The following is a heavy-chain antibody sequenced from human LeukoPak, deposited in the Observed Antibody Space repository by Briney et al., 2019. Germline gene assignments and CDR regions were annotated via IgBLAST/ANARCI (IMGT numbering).Heavy chain of an antibody. Sequence: SETLSLTCTVSGGSISSYYWSWIRQPPGKGLDWIGYIYYSGSTNYNPSLKSRVTISVDTSKNQFSLKLSSVTAADTAVYYCARADFWSGYYTSGPWFDPWGQGTLVTVSS. CDR2: IYYSGST. CDR1: GGSISSYY. CDR3: ARADFWSGYYTSGPWFDP. D-gene: IGHD3-3*01. J-gene: IGHJ5*02. V-gene: IGHV4-59*01.